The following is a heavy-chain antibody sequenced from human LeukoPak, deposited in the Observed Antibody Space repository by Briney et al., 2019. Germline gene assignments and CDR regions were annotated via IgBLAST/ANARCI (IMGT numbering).Heavy chain of an antibody. CDR2: IYHSGST. Sequence: PSQTLSLTCTVSGGSISSGGYYWSWIRQPPGKGLEWIGYIYHSGSTYYNPSLKSRVTISVDTSKNQFSLKLNSVTAADTAVYYCAKNGQSGFSFDPWGQGTLVTVSS. J-gene: IGHJ5*02. CDR3: AKNGQSGFSFDP. V-gene: IGHV4-30-2*01. D-gene: IGHD3-3*01. CDR1: GGSISSGGYY.